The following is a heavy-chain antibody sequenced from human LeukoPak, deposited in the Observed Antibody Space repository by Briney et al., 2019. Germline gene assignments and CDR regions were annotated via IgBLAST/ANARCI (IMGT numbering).Heavy chain of an antibody. CDR2: ISGSGQST. CDR1: GFTFSSYG. Sequence: GGSLRLSCAASGFTFSSYGMSWVRQAPGKGLEWVSAISGSGQSTYYADSVKGRFTISRDNSTNTLYLQMNSLRAEDTAVYYCARVYALGAFDIWGQGTMVTVSS. J-gene: IGHJ3*02. CDR3: ARVYALGAFDI. V-gene: IGHV3-23*01. D-gene: IGHD2-8*01.